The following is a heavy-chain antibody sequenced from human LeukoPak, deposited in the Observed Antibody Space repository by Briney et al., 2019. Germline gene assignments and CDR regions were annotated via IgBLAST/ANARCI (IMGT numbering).Heavy chain of an antibody. CDR3: ARPRYYYYYMDV. CDR2: IHYSGST. CDR1: GGSISSSRYY. Sequence: SETLSLTCTVSGGSISSSRYYWGWIRQPPGKGLEWIGSIHYSGSTYYNPSLKSRVTISVDTSKNQFSLKLSSVTAADTAVYYCARPRYYYYYMDVWGKGTTVTVSS. V-gene: IGHV4-39*01. J-gene: IGHJ6*03.